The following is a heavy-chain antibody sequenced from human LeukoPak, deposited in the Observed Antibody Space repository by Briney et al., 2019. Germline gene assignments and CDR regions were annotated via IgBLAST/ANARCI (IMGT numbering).Heavy chain of an antibody. D-gene: IGHD2-21*01. V-gene: IGHV1-2*02. Sequence: GASGTVSYTPYGYTFTDYYLHWVRRAPGQGLEWMGWINPNSGATSYAQKFQGRVTMTRDTSISTAYMELSRLRSDDTAVYYCARDLGVITNYWGQGTLVTVSS. CDR3: ARDLGVITNY. CDR1: GYTFTDYY. CDR2: INPNSGAT. J-gene: IGHJ4*02.